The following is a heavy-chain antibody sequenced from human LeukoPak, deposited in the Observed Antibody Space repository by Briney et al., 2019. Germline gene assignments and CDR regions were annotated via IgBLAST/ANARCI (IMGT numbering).Heavy chain of an antibody. CDR3: ARGRYLTTLGGAAAGFLDY. CDR2: INHSGST. J-gene: IGHJ4*02. CDR1: GGSFSGYY. V-gene: IGHV4-34*01. Sequence: SETLSLTCGVYGGSFSGYYWNWIRQSPGKGLEWTGEINHSGSTNYNPSLKSRVTMSVDTSQKQFSLRLTSVRAADTAVYYCARGRYLTTLGGAAAGFLDYWGQGTVVTVSS. D-gene: IGHD6-13*01.